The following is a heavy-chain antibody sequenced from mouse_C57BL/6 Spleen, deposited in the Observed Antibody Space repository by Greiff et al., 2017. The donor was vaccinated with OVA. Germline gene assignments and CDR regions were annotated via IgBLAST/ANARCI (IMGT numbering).Heavy chain of an antibody. Sequence: VQLQQSGPGLVQPSQSLSITCTVSGFSLTSYGVHWVRQSPGKGLEWLGVIWSGGSTDYNAAFISRLSISTDNSTSQVFFIMNSLQADDTAIYYCARHDSSSYLYYAMDYWGQGTSVTVSS. CDR1: GFSLTSYG. D-gene: IGHD1-1*01. CDR3: ARHDSSSYLYYAMDY. J-gene: IGHJ4*01. V-gene: IGHV2-2*01. CDR2: IWSGGST.